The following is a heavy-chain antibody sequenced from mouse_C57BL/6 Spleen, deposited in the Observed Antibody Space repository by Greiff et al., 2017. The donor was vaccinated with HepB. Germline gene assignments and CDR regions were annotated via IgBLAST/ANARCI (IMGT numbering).Heavy chain of an antibody. CDR3: AREAITAVARAMDY. D-gene: IGHD1-1*01. J-gene: IGHJ4*01. V-gene: IGHV1-61*01. CDR1: GYTFTSYW. Sequence: QVQLQQPGAELVRPGSSVKLSCKASGYTFTSYWMDWVKQRPGQGLEWIGNIYPSDSETHYNQKFKDKATLTVDKSSSTAYMQRSSLTSEDSAVYYCAREAITAVARAMDYWGQGTSVTVSS. CDR2: IYPSDSET.